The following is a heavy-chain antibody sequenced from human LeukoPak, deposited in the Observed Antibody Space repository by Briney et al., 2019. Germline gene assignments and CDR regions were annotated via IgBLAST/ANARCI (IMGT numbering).Heavy chain of an antibody. CDR3: AREVRYTSSWYVYYYFDY. CDR1: EITFSDHY. V-gene: IGHV3-11*01. J-gene: IGHJ4*02. CDR2: IISSGSTI. D-gene: IGHD6-13*01. Sequence: GGSLRLSCAASEITFSDHYMSWIRQAPGKGLKWVAHIISSGSTIEYADSVKGRFAISRDNAKNSLYLQMISLSVEDTAVYYCAREVRYTSSWYVYYYFDYWGQGTLVTVSS.